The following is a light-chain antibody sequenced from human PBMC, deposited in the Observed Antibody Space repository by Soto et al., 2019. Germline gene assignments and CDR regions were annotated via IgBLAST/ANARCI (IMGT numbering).Light chain of an antibody. CDR3: SSYTSSSTYV. J-gene: IGLJ1*01. CDR2: DVS. CDR1: SSDVCGYNY. V-gene: IGLV2-14*03. Sequence: LTQPAAASRSPGESITICCTGASSDVCGYNYISWYQHHPGKAPKLMIYDVSNRPSGVSNRFSGSKSGNTATLTISGLQAEDEADYYCSSYTSSSTYVFGTGTKVTVL.